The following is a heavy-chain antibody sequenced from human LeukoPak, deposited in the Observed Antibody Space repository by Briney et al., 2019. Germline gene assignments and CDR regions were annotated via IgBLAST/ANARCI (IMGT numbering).Heavy chain of an antibody. CDR3: ARDGADSSGYRDAFDI. CDR1: GFAVSSNY. D-gene: IGHD3-22*01. J-gene: IGHJ3*02. Sequence: GGSLRLSCAASGFAVSSNYMSWVRQAPGKGLEWVSVIYSGGSTYYADSVKGRFTISRDNSKNTLYLQMNSLRAEDTAVYYCARDGADSSGYRDAFDIWGQGTMVTVSS. V-gene: IGHV3-53*01. CDR2: IYSGGST.